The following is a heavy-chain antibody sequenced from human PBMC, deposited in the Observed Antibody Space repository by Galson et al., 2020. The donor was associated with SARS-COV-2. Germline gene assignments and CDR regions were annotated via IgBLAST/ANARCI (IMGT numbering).Heavy chain of an antibody. J-gene: IGHJ4*02. CDR3: ARDRGSGWYGGFDY. V-gene: IGHV4-4*07. CDR2: IYTSGST. Sequence: SETLSLTCTVSGDSISSYYWSWIRQPAGKGLEWIGRIYTSGSTNYNPSLKSRVTMSVDTSKNQFSLKLSSVTAADTAVYYCARDRGSGWYGGFDYWGQGTLVTVSS. D-gene: IGHD6-19*01. CDR1: GDSISSYY.